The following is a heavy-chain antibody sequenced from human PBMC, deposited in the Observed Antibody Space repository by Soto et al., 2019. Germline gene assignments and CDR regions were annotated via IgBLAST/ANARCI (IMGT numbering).Heavy chain of an antibody. CDR1: GYTFTSYA. CDR3: SRDQTVLDY. J-gene: IGHJ4*02. Sequence: QVQLVQSGAEVKKPGASVKVSCKASGYTFTSYAFTWVRQAPGQGLELMGWISAYSGNTNYAQKFQGRVTMTTDTSTSTAYMELRSLRSDDTDVYYCSRDQTVLDYWGQGTLVTVSS. CDR2: ISAYSGNT. V-gene: IGHV1-18*04. D-gene: IGHD4-17*01.